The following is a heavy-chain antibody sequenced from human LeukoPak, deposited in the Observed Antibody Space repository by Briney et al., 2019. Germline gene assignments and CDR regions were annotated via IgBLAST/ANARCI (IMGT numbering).Heavy chain of an antibody. CDR2: GEGDGSNS. Sequence: GGSLRLSCAASGFIFSSYWMHWVRQAPGKGLVWVSRGEGDGSNSTYADSVTGRFTISRDTAKNTLYLQMNSLRAEDTAVYYCTTTDHFDYWGQGTLVTVSS. J-gene: IGHJ4*02. CDR3: TTTDHFDY. CDR1: GFIFSSYW. V-gene: IGHV3-74*03.